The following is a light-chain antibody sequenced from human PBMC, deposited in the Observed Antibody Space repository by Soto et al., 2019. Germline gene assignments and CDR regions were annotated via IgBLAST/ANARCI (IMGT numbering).Light chain of an antibody. CDR1: QDIAIY. J-gene: IGKJ4*01. V-gene: IGKV1-9*01. Sequence: GEKHTNTCRASQDIAIYLAWYQQKPGEAPKLLIYAASTLYGGVPSRFSGSGSRTDFDLTLPSLQADDSATYYCEQPRLSPATFAGGTKVDIK. CDR2: AAS. CDR3: EQPRLSPAT.